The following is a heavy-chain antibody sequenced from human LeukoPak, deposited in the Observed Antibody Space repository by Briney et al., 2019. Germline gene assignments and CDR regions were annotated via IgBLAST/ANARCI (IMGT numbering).Heavy chain of an antibody. CDR2: IYYSGST. Sequence: PSETLSLTCTVSGGSTSSYYWSWIRQPPVKRLEWIGYIYYSGSTNYNPSLKSRVIISLDTSKNHFSLKLSSVTAADTAVYYCARALATTGGDNWFDPWGQGTLVTVSS. CDR3: ARALATTGGDNWFDP. D-gene: IGHD1-1*01. V-gene: IGHV4-59*01. J-gene: IGHJ5*02. CDR1: GGSTSSYY.